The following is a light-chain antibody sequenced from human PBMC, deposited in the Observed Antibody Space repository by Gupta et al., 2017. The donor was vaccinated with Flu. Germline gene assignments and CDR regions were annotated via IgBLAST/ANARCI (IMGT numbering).Light chain of an antibody. CDR2: GAS. CDR1: QSVTSSQ. V-gene: IGKV3D-20*01. J-gene: IGKJ4*01. CDR3: QQYGSSSGLT. Sequence: APLSYGASQSVTSSQLAWYQQKPGLAPRLLIYGASSRATGIPERFSGSGSGTDFTLTISRLEPEDFALYYCQQYGSSSGLTFGGGTKVELK.